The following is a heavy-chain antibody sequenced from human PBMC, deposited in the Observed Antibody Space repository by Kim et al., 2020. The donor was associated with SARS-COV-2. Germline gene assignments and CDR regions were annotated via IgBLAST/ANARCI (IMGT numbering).Heavy chain of an antibody. CDR3: VRWGSRSVYRYSYFDY. CDR1: GFTFSSYA. D-gene: IGHD5-18*01. Sequence: GGSLRLSCSASGFTFSSYAMHWVRQAPGKGLEYISAISGNGGSTYYADSVKGRFTISRDNSKNTLYLQMSSLRAEDTAVYYCVRWGSRSVYRYSYFDYWGQGTLVTVSS. CDR2: ISGNGGST. J-gene: IGHJ4*02. V-gene: IGHV3-64D*06.